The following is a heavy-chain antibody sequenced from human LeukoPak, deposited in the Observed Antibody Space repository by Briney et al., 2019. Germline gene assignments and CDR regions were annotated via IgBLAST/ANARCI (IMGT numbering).Heavy chain of an antibody. Sequence: GGSLRLSCAASGFTFSSYWMHWVRHAPGKGLVWVSRINSDGSSTNYADSVKGRLTISRDNAKNTLYLHMNSLRAEDTAVYYCIRSVYDGSGYYRVLEYWGQGTLVTVSS. CDR1: GFTFSSYW. CDR2: INSDGSST. V-gene: IGHV3-74*01. CDR3: IRSVYDGSGYYRVLEY. J-gene: IGHJ4*02. D-gene: IGHD3-22*01.